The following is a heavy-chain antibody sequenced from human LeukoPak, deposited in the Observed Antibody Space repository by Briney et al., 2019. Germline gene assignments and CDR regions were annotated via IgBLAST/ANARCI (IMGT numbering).Heavy chain of an antibody. Sequence: KRSETLSLTCSVSGYSISSGDNWGWIRQPPGKGLEWIGSIHHSGSAYYNPSLNSRVTISVDTSKNQFSLNLSSVTAAGTAVYYCARMRYTYGYNFDYWGQGALVTVSS. D-gene: IGHD5-18*01. CDR1: GYSISSGDN. CDR2: IHHSGSA. CDR3: ARMRYTYGYNFDY. V-gene: IGHV4-38-2*02. J-gene: IGHJ4*02.